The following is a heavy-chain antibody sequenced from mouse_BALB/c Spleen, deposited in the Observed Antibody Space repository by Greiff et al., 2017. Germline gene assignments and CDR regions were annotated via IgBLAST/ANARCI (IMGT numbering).Heavy chain of an antibody. CDR1: GFTFSSFG. V-gene: IGHV5-17*02. CDR2: ISSGSSTI. J-gene: IGHJ2*01. Sequence: EVKLVESGGGLVQPGGSRKLSCAASGFTFSSFGMHWVRQAPEKGLEWVAYISSGSSTIYYADTVKGRFTISRDNPKNTLFLQMTSLRSEDTAMYYCAREGFYDYDDRAFDYWGQGTTLTVSS. CDR3: AREGFYDYDDRAFDY. D-gene: IGHD2-4*01.